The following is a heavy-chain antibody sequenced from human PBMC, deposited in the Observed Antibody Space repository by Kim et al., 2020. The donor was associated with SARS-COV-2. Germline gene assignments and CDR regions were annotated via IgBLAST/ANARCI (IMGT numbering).Heavy chain of an antibody. J-gene: IGHJ4*01. D-gene: IGHD2-21*02. Sequence: GGSLRLSCAASGLSFSTHAMNWLRQAPGKGLEWVSVIRGDSGTTGYADSVQGRFTAARDNSKHTVFLQMNGLRVEDTAVYYCARKSVVTPGKYYFDYWG. CDR3: ARKSVVTPGKYYFDY. V-gene: IGHV3-23*01. CDR1: GLSFSTHA. CDR2: IRGDSGTT.